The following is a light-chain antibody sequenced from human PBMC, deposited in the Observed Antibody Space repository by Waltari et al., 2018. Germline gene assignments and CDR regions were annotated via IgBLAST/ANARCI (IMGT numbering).Light chain of an antibody. V-gene: IGKV1-12*01. CDR3: QQANSFPWT. Sequence: DIQMTQSPSSVSASVGDRVPITCRASQNINAWLAWYQQKPGKAPKVLIYDASSLQSGVPSRFSGSGSGTDFTLTISSLQPEDFATYFCQQANSFPWTFGQVTKVEI. CDR2: DAS. CDR1: QNINAW. J-gene: IGKJ1*01.